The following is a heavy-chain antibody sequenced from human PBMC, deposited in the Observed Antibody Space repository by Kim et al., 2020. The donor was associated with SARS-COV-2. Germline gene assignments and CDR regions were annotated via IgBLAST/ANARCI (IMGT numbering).Heavy chain of an antibody. CDR1: GFTFSSYS. CDR3: ARDMTTVTEYYFDY. J-gene: IGHJ4*02. D-gene: IGHD4-17*01. CDR2: ISSSSSYI. Sequence: GGSLRLSCAASGFTFSSYSMNWVRQAPGKGLEWVSSISSSSSYIYYADSVNGRFTISRDNAKNSLYLQMNSLRAEDTAVYYCARDMTTVTEYYFDYWGQGTLVTVSS. V-gene: IGHV3-21*01.